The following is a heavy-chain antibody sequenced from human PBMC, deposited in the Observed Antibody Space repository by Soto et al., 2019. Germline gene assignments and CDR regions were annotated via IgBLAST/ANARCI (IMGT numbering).Heavy chain of an antibody. CDR2: IYPGDSDT. CDR1: GYSFTSYW. D-gene: IGHD2-15*01. J-gene: IGHJ3*02. V-gene: IGHV5-51*01. Sequence: GESLKISCKGSGYSFTSYWIGWVRQMPGKGLEWMGIIYPGDSDTRNSPSFQGQVTIPADKSISTAYLQWSSLKASDTAMYYCARPRDIVVVVAATPVDAFDIWGQGTMVTVSS. CDR3: ARPRDIVVVVAATPVDAFDI.